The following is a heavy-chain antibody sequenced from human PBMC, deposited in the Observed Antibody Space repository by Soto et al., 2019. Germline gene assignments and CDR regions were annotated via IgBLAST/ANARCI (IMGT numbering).Heavy chain of an antibody. V-gene: IGHV3-7*01. CDR2: IKPDGSAT. CDR3: ARAGYCGPGCYYYFDY. J-gene: IGHJ4*02. Sequence: EVQLMESGGGLVQPGGSLRLSCAVSGFTFGSYWMNWVRLIPGKGLEWVAYIKPDGSATYYVDSVKGRFTISRDNAKNSLYLHMNSLRVEDTSVYYCARAGYCGPGCYYYFDYWGQGTLVTVSS. D-gene: IGHD2-21*02. CDR1: GFTFGSYW.